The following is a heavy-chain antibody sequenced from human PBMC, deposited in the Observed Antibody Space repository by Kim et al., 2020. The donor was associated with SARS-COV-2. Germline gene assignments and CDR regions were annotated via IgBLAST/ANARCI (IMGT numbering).Heavy chain of an antibody. CDR2: IDPSDSYT. Sequence: GESLKISCKGSGYSFTSYWISWVRQMPGKGLEWMGRIDPSDSYTNYSPSFQGHVTISADKSISTAYLQWSSLKASDTAMYYCARHEDYYDSSGYYIACFDYWGQGTLVTVSS. CDR3: ARHEDYYDSSGYYIACFDY. V-gene: IGHV5-10-1*01. D-gene: IGHD3-22*01. CDR1: GYSFTSYW. J-gene: IGHJ4*02.